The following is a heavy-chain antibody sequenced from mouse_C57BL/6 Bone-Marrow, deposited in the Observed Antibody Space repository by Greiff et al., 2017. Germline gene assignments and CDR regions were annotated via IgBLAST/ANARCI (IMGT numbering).Heavy chain of an antibody. V-gene: IGHV1-55*01. CDR3: AISGYYGGSGYFDV. CDR1: GYTFTSYW. CDR2: IYPGSGST. D-gene: IGHD1-1*01. J-gene: IGHJ1*03. Sequence: VQLQQPGAELVKPGASVKMSCKASGYTFTSYWITWVKQRPGQGLEWIGDIYPGSGSTTYNEKFKSKATLTVDTSSSTASMQLSSLTSEDSAVYYCAISGYYGGSGYFDVWGTGTTVTVSS.